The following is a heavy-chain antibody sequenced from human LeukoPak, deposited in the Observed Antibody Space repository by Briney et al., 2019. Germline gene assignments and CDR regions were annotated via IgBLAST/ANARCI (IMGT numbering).Heavy chain of an antibody. CDR2: IYYSGST. D-gene: IGHD6-19*01. V-gene: IGHV4-31*03. CDR3: ARSREQWLVLHNWFDP. Sequence: SETLSLTCTVSGGSISSGGYYWSWIRQHPGKVVEWIGYIYYSGSTYYNPSLKSRVTISVGTSKNQFSLKLSSVTAADTAVYYCARSREQWLVLHNWFDPWGQGTLVTVSS. J-gene: IGHJ5*02. CDR1: GGSISSGGYY.